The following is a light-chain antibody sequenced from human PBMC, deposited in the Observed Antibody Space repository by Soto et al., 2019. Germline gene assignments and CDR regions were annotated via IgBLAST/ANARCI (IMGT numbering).Light chain of an antibody. CDR2: CAS. Sequence: IVLTQSPGTLSLSPGERTTLSCRASHSISRYLAWYQQKPGHGPRLLIYCASSRATGTPDRFSGSGSGTAFTLTINRLEPEDFALYYCQQYGSSPPTFGQGTKVDIK. CDR3: QQYGSSPPT. CDR1: HSISRY. V-gene: IGKV3-20*01. J-gene: IGKJ1*01.